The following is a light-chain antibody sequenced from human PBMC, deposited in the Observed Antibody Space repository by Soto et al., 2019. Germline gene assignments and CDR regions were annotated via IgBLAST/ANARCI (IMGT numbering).Light chain of an antibody. CDR2: SGS. CDR1: QSLLHSDGYNY. V-gene: IGKV2-28*01. J-gene: IGKJ4*01. Sequence: EIVLTQSSLSLPVTPGEPASISCGSSQSLLHSDGYNYLDWYLQKPGQSPQLLIYSGSHRASGVPDRFSGRGSGTDFTLKISRVEAEDVGIYYCMQALQTPVTSGGGTKVDIK. CDR3: MQALQTPVT.